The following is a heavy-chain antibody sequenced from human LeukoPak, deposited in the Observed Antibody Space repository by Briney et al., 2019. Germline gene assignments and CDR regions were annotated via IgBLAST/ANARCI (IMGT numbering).Heavy chain of an antibody. CDR1: AGSISSDSYY. Sequence: ASETLSLTCTVSAGSISSDSYYWGWIRQPPGKGLEWIGTIYYSGNTYYNPSLKSRLTISVDTSKNQFSLKLRSVTAADTALYYCASTSPKYYYESSGYSSLFDNWGQGTLVTVSS. D-gene: IGHD3-22*01. V-gene: IGHV4-39*07. J-gene: IGHJ4*02. CDR2: IYYSGNT. CDR3: ASTSPKYYYESSGYSSLFDN.